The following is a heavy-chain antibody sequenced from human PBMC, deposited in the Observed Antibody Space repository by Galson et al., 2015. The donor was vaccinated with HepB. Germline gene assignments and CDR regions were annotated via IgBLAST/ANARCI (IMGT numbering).Heavy chain of an antibody. J-gene: IGHJ6*02. Sequence: SLRLSCAASGFTFSSYSMNWVRQAPGKGLEWVSYISSSSSTIYYADSVKGRFTISRDNAKNSLYLQMNSLRAEDTAVYYCARDRSGYYYDSSGYYYYGMDVWGQGTTVTVSS. CDR1: GFTFSSYS. V-gene: IGHV3-48*04. D-gene: IGHD3-22*01. CDR3: ARDRSGYYYDSSGYYYYGMDV. CDR2: ISSSSSTI.